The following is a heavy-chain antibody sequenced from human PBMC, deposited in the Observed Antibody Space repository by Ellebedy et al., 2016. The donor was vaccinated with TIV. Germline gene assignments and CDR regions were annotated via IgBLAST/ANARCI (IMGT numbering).Heavy chain of an antibody. Sequence: PGGSLRLSCVASGFTFSSYGMHWVRQAPAKGLEWVAVVSSDETTKFYADSVKGRFFISRDNSKNTLYLEMNSLRPEDTAVYYCARGLTDVDYWGQGTLITVSS. D-gene: IGHD2-8*01. J-gene: IGHJ4*02. V-gene: IGHV3-30*03. CDR1: GFTFSSYG. CDR3: ARGLTDVDY. CDR2: VSSDETTK.